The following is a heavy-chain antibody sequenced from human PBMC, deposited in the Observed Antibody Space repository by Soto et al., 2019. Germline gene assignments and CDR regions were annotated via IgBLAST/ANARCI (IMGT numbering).Heavy chain of an antibody. D-gene: IGHD6-6*01. J-gene: IGHJ6*02. CDR1: SDSMNSGGYY. CDR2: IYSNGDT. Sequence: QVQLQESGPGLVKPSQTLSLTCSVSSDSMNSGGYYWSWIRQHPGKGLEWIGYIYSNGDTYYNPSLKSRVTISVDTSKNQFSLNLTSVTAADTAVYYCVRRGGSSSGYYYYAMDVWGQGTTVTVSS. CDR3: VRRGGSSSGYYYYAMDV. V-gene: IGHV4-31*03.